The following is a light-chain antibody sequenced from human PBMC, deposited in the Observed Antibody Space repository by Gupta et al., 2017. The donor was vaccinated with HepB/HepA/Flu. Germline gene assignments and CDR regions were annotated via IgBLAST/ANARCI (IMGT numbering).Light chain of an antibody. CDR2: ENN. V-gene: IGLV6-57*03. J-gene: IGLJ3*02. CDR3: QTYDNSNWV. Sequence: NFMLTQPHSVSESPGKTVTISCTRSSGSIASNYVQWYQQRPGSAPTTVIYENNQRLSGVPDRFSGSIDISSNSASLTISGLKTEDEAEYYCQTYDNSNWVFGGGTKLTVL. CDR1: SGSIASNY.